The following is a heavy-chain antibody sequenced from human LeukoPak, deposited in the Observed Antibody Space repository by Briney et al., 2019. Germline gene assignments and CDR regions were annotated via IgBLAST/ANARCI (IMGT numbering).Heavy chain of an antibody. V-gene: IGHV4-30-4*01. CDR1: GGSISSGDYY. Sequence: SETLSLTCTVSGGSISSGDYYWSWIRQPPGKGLEWIGYIYYSGSTYYNPSLKSRVTISVDTSKNQFSLKLSSVTAADTAVYYCARFGYSYGYRYFQHWGQGTLVTVSS. D-gene: IGHD5-18*01. CDR3: ARFGYSYGYRYFQH. J-gene: IGHJ1*01. CDR2: IYYSGST.